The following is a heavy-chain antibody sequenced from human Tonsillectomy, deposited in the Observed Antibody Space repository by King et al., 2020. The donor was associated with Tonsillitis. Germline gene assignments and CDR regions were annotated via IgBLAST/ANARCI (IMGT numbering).Heavy chain of an antibody. J-gene: IGHJ4*02. CDR2: ISPNNGNT. CDR3: AKGLTTGKSARGPWDY. D-gene: IGHD4-17*01. Sequence: QLVQSGAEVKKPGASVKVSCKATGYSLTTYGLSWVRQAPGQGPEWMGWISPNNGNTNYLQKFQSRVTMAADTSTNTAYMELTDLTSDDTAAYYCAKGLTTGKSARGPWDYWGQGTLVTVSS. V-gene: IGHV1-18*04. CDR1: GYSLTTYG.